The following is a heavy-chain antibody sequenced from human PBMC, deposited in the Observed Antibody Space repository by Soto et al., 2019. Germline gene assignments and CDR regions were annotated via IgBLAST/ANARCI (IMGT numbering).Heavy chain of an antibody. V-gene: IGHV3-74*01. CDR3: ARDHYYTIDV. J-gene: IGHJ6*02. CDR2: IKNDGTST. Sequence: EEQLVESGGGLVQPGGSLRLSCAAAGFSFSRTWMHWVRQAPGKGLVWVSRIKNDGTSTIYADSVKGRFTISRDNAKNTVYLQMNSLRPEDTAVYYCARDHYYTIDVWGQGTKVTVSS. CDR1: GFSFSRTW.